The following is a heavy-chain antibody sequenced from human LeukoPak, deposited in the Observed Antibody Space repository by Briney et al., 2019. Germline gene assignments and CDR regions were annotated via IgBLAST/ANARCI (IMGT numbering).Heavy chain of an antibody. D-gene: IGHD6-19*01. CDR1: GFTFSDYY. CDR2: ITYNGGSE. Sequence: GGSLRLSCAASGFTFSDYYMGWIRQAPGKGLEWVAFITYNGGSEYYVDSVRGRFTISRDNSKNTLYLQMNSLRAEDTAVYYCARGSGIAVAGSWEYWGQGTLVTVSS. CDR3: ARGSGIAVAGSWEY. V-gene: IGHV3-30*02. J-gene: IGHJ4*02.